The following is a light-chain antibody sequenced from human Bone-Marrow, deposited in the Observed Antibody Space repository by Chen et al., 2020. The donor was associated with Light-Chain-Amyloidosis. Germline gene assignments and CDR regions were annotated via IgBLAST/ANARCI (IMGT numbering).Light chain of an antibody. CDR1: QSVGRNY. CDR2: RAS. J-gene: IGKJ4*01. V-gene: IGKV3-20*01. Sequence: EIVFTQSPGTLSLSPGERATLSCRATQSVGRNYLAWYQQKVGQAPRLLIYRASSRVTVIPDRFSGSGSGTDFTLTISRLEPEDFAVYYCQQYASSPLTFGGGTKVEIK. CDR3: QQYASSPLT.